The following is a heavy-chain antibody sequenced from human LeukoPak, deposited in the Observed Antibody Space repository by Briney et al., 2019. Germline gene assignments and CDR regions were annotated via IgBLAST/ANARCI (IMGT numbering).Heavy chain of an antibody. V-gene: IGHV5-51*01. Sequence: GESLKISCKGFGYTFAFYWIGWVRQMPGKGLEWMGIIYPGDSDTKYSPSFQGQVIMSADKSINTAYLQWSTLKASDTAIYYCARQVDSGPPFDYWGQGTLVTVSS. CDR3: ARQVDSGPPFDY. CDR1: GYTFAFYW. D-gene: IGHD2-15*01. J-gene: IGHJ4*02. CDR2: IYPGDSDT.